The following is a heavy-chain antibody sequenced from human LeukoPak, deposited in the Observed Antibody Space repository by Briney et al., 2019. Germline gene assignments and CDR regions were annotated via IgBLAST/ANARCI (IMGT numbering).Heavy chain of an antibody. Sequence: GGSLRLSCGASGFTFSPYSMNWVRQAPGKGLEWVSYISGSSNNIYYADTVKGRLTISRDNARDSLYLQTNSLRAEDTAVYYCARDGWYSGSYDAFDVWGQGTMVTVSS. CDR2: ISGSSNNI. D-gene: IGHD1-26*01. CDR1: GFTFSPYS. J-gene: IGHJ3*01. V-gene: IGHV3-48*01. CDR3: ARDGWYSGSYDAFDV.